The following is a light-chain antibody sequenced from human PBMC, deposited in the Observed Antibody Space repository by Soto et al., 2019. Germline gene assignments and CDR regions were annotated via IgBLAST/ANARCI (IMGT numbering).Light chain of an antibody. J-gene: IGLJ3*02. Sequence: SYELTQPPSVSVAPGQTARITCEGHNIGSKSVHWYQLRPGQAPEVVLYDDTDRPSGIPARFSGSNSGDTATLTITRVEAGDGADYYCQVRDSSNDYLVFGGGTKLTVL. CDR3: QVRDSSNDYLV. CDR2: DDT. CDR1: NIGSKS. V-gene: IGLV3-21*02.